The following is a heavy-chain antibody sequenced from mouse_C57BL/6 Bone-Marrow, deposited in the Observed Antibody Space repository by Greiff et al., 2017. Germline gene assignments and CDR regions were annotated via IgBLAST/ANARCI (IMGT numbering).Heavy chain of an antibody. CDR1: GFTFSSYA. V-gene: IGHV5-4*01. Sequence: EVQLVESGGGLVKPGGSLKLSCAASGFTFSSYAMSWVRQTPEKRLEWVATISDGGSYTYYPDNVKGRFTLTRDNAKNNPYLQMSHLKSEDTAMYYCARDRVYYGSSFWFAYWGQGTLVTVSA. J-gene: IGHJ3*01. CDR3: ARDRVYYGSSFWFAY. D-gene: IGHD1-1*01. CDR2: ISDGGSYT.